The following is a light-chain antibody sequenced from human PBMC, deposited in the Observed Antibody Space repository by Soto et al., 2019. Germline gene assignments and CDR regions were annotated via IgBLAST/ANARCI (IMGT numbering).Light chain of an antibody. V-gene: IGKV1-39*01. CDR2: AAS. Sequence: DIQMTQSPSSLSASVGDRVTITCGASQSISSYLNWYQQKPGKAPKLLIYAASSLQSGVPSRFSGSGSGTDFTLTISSLQNDDFATYYCQQYNSYSITFGQGTRLEIK. CDR3: QQYNSYSIT. CDR1: QSISSY. J-gene: IGKJ5*01.